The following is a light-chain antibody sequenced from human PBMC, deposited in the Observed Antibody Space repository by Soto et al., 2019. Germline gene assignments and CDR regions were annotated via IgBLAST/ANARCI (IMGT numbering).Light chain of an antibody. CDR3: QHYGGPPLWT. CDR2: DAS. J-gene: IGKJ1*01. V-gene: IGKV3-20*01. CDR1: QSVSTTY. Sequence: EIVLTQSPGTLSLSPGERATLSCRASQSVSTTYLAWYQQKPGQAPRLLIYDASSRATDIPDRFSGSGSGTDFTLTISRLEPEDFAVYYCQHYGGPPLWTFGPGTKVEIK.